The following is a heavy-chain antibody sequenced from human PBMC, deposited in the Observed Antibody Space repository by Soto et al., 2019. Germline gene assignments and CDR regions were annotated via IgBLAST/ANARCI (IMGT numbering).Heavy chain of an antibody. CDR2: INPNSGGT. V-gene: IGHV1-2*04. Sequence: ASVKVSCKASGYTFTGYYMHWVLQAPGQGLEWMGWINPNSGGTNYAQKFQGWVTMTRDTSISTAYMELSRLRSDDTAVYYCARGRRWRRHNYGMDVWGQGTTVTVSS. D-gene: IGHD1-1*01. J-gene: IGHJ6*02. CDR1: GYTFTGYY. CDR3: ARGRRWRRHNYGMDV.